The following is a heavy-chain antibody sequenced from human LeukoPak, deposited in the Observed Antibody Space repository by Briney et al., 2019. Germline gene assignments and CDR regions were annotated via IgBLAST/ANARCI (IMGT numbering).Heavy chain of an antibody. V-gene: IGHV4-34*01. D-gene: IGHD2-2*01. J-gene: IGHJ6*04. CDR2: INHSGST. Sequence: PSETLSLTCAVYGGSFSGYYWSWIRQPPGKGLEWIGEINHSGSTNYNPSLKGRVTISVDTSKNQFSLKLSSVTAADTAVYYCARYHCSSTSCLAFLDVWGKGTTVTISS. CDR3: ARYHCSSTSCLAFLDV. CDR1: GGSFSGYY.